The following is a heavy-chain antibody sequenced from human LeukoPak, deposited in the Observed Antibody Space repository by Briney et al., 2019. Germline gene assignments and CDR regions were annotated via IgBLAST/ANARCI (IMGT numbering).Heavy chain of an antibody. D-gene: IGHD3-22*01. Sequence: SESLSLTCTVSGGSISSTDYYWGWIRQPPGKGLEGIGSIYYSGSTYYNPSLKSRVTISVDTSKNQFSLKLSAVTAADTAVYYCADTSGYYGYWYFDLWGRGTLVTVSS. CDR2: IYYSGST. J-gene: IGHJ2*01. CDR3: ADTSGYYGYWYFDL. CDR1: GGSISSTDYY. V-gene: IGHV4-39*01.